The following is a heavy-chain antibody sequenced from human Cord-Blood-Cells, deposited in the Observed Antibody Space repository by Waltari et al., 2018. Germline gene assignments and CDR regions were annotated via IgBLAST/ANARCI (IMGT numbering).Heavy chain of an antibody. CDR2: IIPIFGTA. V-gene: IGHV1-69*06. D-gene: IGHD3-22*01. CDR1: GGTFSSYA. Sequence: QVQLVQSGAEVKKPGSSVKVSCKASGGTFSSYAISWVRQAPGQGLEWMGGIIPIFGTANYAQKFQGRVTMTADKSTSTAYMELSSLRSEDTAVYYCARGDYDSSGYYYYYGMDVWGQGTTVTVSS. CDR3: ARGDYDSSGYYYYYGMDV. J-gene: IGHJ6*02.